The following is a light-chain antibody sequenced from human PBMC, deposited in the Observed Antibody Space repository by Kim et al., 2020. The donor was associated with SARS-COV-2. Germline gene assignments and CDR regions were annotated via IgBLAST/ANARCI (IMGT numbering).Light chain of an antibody. Sequence: VSPGERAPLSCGASQSVSSNLAWYQQKPGQAPRLLIYGASTRATGIPARFSGSGSGTEFTLTISSLQSEDFAVYYCQQYNNWPLTFGGGTKVDIK. V-gene: IGKV3-15*01. J-gene: IGKJ4*01. CDR2: GAS. CDR1: QSVSSN. CDR3: QQYNNWPLT.